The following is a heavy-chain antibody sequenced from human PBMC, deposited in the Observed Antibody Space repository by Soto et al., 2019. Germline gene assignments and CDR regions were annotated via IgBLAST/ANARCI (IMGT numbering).Heavy chain of an antibody. CDR1: GFTFSSYS. Sequence: EVQLVESGGGLVKPGGSLRLSCAASGFTFSSYSMNWVRQAPGKGLEWVSSISSSSSYIYYADSVKGRFTISRDNAKNSLYLQMNSLRAEDTAVYYCASHPRDSSGYWYYFDYWGQGTRVTVSS. V-gene: IGHV3-21*01. D-gene: IGHD3-22*01. J-gene: IGHJ4*02. CDR2: ISSSSSYI. CDR3: ASHPRDSSGYWYYFDY.